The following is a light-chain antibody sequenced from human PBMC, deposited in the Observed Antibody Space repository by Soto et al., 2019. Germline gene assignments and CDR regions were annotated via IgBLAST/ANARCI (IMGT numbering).Light chain of an antibody. CDR3: SSYAGSNNYV. V-gene: IGLV2-8*01. CDR2: EVN. CDR1: SSDVGGYDF. J-gene: IGLJ1*01. Sequence: QSVLTQPPSASGSPGQSVTISCTGTSSDVGGYDFVSWCQQHPGKAPKLMIYEVNKRPSGVPDRFSGSKSGNTASLTVSGLQAEDEADYYCSSYAGSNNYVFGTGTKLTVL.